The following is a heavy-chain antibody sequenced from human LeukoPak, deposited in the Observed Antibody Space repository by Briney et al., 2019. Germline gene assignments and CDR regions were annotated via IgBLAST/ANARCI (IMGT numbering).Heavy chain of an antibody. CDR2: ISSSSSYI. D-gene: IGHD1-26*01. CDR1: GFTFSSYS. CDR3: ARGGFIVGAPQKIFFDY. J-gene: IGHJ4*02. Sequence: GGSLRLSCAASGFTFSSYSMNWVRQAPGKGLEWVSSISSSSSYIYYADSVKGRFTISRDNAKNSLYLQMNSLRAEDTAVYYCARGGFIVGAPQKIFFDYWGQGTLVTVSS. V-gene: IGHV3-21*01.